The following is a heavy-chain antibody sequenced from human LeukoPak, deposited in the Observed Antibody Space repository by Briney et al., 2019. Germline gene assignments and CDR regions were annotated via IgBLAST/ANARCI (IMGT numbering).Heavy chain of an antibody. CDR1: GGSISSSSYY. D-gene: IGHD6-13*01. Sequence: KPSETLSLTCTVSGGSISSSSYYWGWIRQPPGKGLEWIGRIYTSGSTNYNPSLKSRVTMSVDTSKNQFSLKLSSVTAADTAVYYCARADSSSWQTFHFDYWGQGTLVTVSS. V-gene: IGHV4-61*05. CDR2: IYTSGST. CDR3: ARADSSSWQTFHFDY. J-gene: IGHJ4*02.